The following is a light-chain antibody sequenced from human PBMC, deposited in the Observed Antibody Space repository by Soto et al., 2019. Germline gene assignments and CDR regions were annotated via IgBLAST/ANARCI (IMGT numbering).Light chain of an antibody. V-gene: IGKV3-11*01. CDR1: QSVSSY. J-gene: IGKJ5*01. Sequence: EIVLTQSPATLSLSPGERATLSCRASQSVSSYLAWYQQKPGQAPRLLIYDAFNRATGIPARFNGSGSGTDFTLTISSLEPEDFAVYYCQQHSNWPPITFGQGTRLEIK. CDR3: QQHSNWPPIT. CDR2: DAF.